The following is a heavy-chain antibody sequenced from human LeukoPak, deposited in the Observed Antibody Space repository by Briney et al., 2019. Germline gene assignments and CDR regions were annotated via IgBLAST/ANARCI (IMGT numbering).Heavy chain of an antibody. CDR1: GYTFTSYA. CDR3: ARDRGAYYDFWSGYFRAFDI. Sequence: GASVKVSCKASGYTFTSYAMNWVRQAPGQGLEWMGWINTNTGNPTYAQGFTGRFVFSLDTSVSTAYLQISSLKAEDTAVYYCARDRGAYYDFWSGYFRAFDIWGQGTMVTVSS. CDR2: INTNTGNP. D-gene: IGHD3-3*01. J-gene: IGHJ3*02. V-gene: IGHV7-4-1*02.